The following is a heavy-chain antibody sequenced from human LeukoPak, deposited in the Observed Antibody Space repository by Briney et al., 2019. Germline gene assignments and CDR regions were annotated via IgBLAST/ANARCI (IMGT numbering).Heavy chain of an antibody. CDR1: GFTVSSNY. CDR2: IYSGGST. J-gene: IGHJ4*02. Sequence: GGSLRLSCAASGFTVSSNYMSWVRRAPGKGLEWVSVIYSGGSTYYADSVKGRFTISSDNPRNTCYLQMNSLRAEDTAVYYCAREDILTGFDYWGQGTLVTVSS. CDR3: AREDILTGFDY. D-gene: IGHD3-9*01. V-gene: IGHV3-53*01.